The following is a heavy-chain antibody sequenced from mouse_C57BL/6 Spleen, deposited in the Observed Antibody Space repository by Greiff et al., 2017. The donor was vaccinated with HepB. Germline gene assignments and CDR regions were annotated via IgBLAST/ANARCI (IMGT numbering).Heavy chain of an antibody. Sequence: VQLQQPGAELVKPGASVKMSCKASGYTFTSYWITWVKQRPGQGLEWIGDIYPGSGSTNYNEKFKSKATLTVDTSSSTAYMQLSSLTSEDSAVYYCARLDYSPAWFAYWGQGTLVTVSA. CDR1: GYTFTSYW. CDR3: ARLDYSPAWFAY. D-gene: IGHD2-12*01. CDR2: IYPGSGST. V-gene: IGHV1-55*01. J-gene: IGHJ3*01.